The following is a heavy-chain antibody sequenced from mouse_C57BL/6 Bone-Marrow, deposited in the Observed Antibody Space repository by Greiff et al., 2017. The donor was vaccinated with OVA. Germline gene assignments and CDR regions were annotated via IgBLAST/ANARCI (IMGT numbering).Heavy chain of an antibody. CDR3: ARGGYYVAY. J-gene: IGHJ3*01. Sequence: QVQLKQPGAELVMPGASVKLFCKASGYTFTSYWMHWVKQRPGQGLEWIGEIDPSDSYTNYNQKFKGKSTLTVDKSSSTAYMQLSSLTSEDSAVYYCARGGYYVAYWGQGTLVTVSA. D-gene: IGHD2-3*01. V-gene: IGHV1-69*01. CDR2: IDPSDSYT. CDR1: GYTFTSYW.